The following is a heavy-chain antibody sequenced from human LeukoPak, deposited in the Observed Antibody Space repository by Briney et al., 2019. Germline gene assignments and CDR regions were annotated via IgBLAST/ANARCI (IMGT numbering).Heavy chain of an antibody. CDR1: GFXFSSYG. J-gene: IGHJ2*01. D-gene: IGHD6-19*01. CDR2: VSYDGRYR. Sequence: GGSLRLSCAASGFXFSSYGIYWVRQAPGKGLERVAVVSYDGRYRYYANSVKGRFTISRDNSKNTLYLQMDSLRAEDTAVYYCAKFGVAAGTDYWYFDLWGRGTLVTVSS. CDR3: AKFGVAAGTDYWYFDL. V-gene: IGHV3-30*18.